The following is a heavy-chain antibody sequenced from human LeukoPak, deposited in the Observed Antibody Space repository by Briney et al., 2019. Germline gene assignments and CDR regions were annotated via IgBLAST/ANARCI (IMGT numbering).Heavy chain of an antibody. CDR3: ASLIVVVPAAISFAFDI. D-gene: IGHD2-2*01. CDR2: IYYSGST. Sequence: PSETLSLTCTVSGGSISSSSYYWGWIRQPPRKGLEWTGSIYYSGSTYYNPSLKSRVTISVDTSKNQFSLKLSSVTAADTAVYYCASLIVVVPAAISFAFDIWGQGTMVTVSS. CDR1: GGSISSSSYY. V-gene: IGHV4-39*01. J-gene: IGHJ3*02.